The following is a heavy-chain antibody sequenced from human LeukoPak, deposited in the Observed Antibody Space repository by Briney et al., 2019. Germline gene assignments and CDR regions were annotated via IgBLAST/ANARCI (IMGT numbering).Heavy chain of an antibody. Sequence: ESGGSLRLSCAASGFIFSSYGMHWVRQAPGKGLEWVAFIRYDGNNKYYADSVKGRFTISRDNSKNTLYLQMNSLRAEDTAVYYCASGITGTWGQGTLVTVSS. CDR1: GFIFSSYG. CDR2: IRYDGNNK. V-gene: IGHV3-30*02. CDR3: ASGITGT. D-gene: IGHD1-20*01. J-gene: IGHJ5*02.